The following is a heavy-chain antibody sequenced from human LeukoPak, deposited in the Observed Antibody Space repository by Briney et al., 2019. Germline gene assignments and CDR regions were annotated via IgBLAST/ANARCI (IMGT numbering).Heavy chain of an antibody. J-gene: IGHJ4*02. Sequence: GGSLRLSCAASGVTFSSYWMSWVRQPPGKGLEWVANIKHGGREKYYVDPVRGRFTISRANAKNSLNLQMNSLRAEDTAVYYCARGGSDYYDSSGYENYWGQGTLVTVSS. V-gene: IGHV3-7*04. CDR3: ARGGSDYYDSSGYENY. D-gene: IGHD3-22*01. CDR2: IKHGGREK. CDR1: GVTFSSYW.